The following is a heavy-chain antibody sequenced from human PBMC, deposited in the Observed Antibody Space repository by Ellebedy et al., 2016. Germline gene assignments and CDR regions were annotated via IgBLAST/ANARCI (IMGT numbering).Heavy chain of an antibody. V-gene: IGHV3-74*01. J-gene: IGHJ4*02. D-gene: IGHD4-17*01. CDR3: ARDDYGDPLGY. Sequence: GGSLRLSXAASGFTFSSYWMHWVRQAPGKGLVWVSRINSDGSSTSYADSVKGRFTISRDNAKNTLYLQMNSLRAEDTAVYYCARDDYGDPLGYWGQGTLVTVSS. CDR1: GFTFSSYW. CDR2: INSDGSST.